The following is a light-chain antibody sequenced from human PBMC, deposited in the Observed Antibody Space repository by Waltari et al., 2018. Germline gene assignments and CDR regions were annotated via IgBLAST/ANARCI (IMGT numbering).Light chain of an antibody. CDR2: NND. Sequence: QSVLTQPPSASGTPVQSVNISCSGGSSNIGSSPVNWYQQLPGTAPKILIYNNDERPSGVPARFSGSKFGTSASLAISVLQSGDEADFYCAVWDDSLTDWVFGGGTKLTVL. CDR1: SSNIGSSP. V-gene: IGLV1-44*01. CDR3: AVWDDSLTDWV. J-gene: IGLJ3*02.